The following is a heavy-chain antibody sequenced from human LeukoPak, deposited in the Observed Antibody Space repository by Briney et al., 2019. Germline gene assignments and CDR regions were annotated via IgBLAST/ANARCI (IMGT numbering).Heavy chain of an antibody. CDR1: GFTFGDYA. CDR2: IRGDGRTT. V-gene: IGHV3-43*02. D-gene: IGHD6-19*01. Sequence: GGSLRLSCAASGFTFGDYAMHWVRQAPGKGLEWVSLIRGDGRTTSYAGSVRGRFTISRDNSKNSLYLQMSSLRGEDTAMYYCAKDAVAGTWLQYWGQGTLVTVSS. J-gene: IGHJ4*02. CDR3: AKDAVAGTWLQY.